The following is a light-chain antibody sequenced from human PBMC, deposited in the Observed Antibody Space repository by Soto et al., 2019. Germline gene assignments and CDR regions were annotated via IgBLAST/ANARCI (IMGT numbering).Light chain of an antibody. Sequence: DIQMTQSPSTLSASVGDRVTITCRASQSISTSLAWYQQKPGKAPKVLIYKASSLESGVTSRFSGSGSGTEFSLTISSLQPDDFATYYCQHCDSYWTFGQGNKVEIK. J-gene: IGKJ1*01. CDR1: QSISTS. CDR3: QHCDSYWT. V-gene: IGKV1-5*03. CDR2: KAS.